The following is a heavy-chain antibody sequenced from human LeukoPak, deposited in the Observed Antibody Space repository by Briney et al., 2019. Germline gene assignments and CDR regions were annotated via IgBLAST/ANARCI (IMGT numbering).Heavy chain of an antibody. D-gene: IGHD3-22*01. V-gene: IGHV4-59*12. J-gene: IGHJ4*02. CDR1: GGSISSYC. CDR2: IYYGGST. Sequence: NSSETLSLTCTVAGGSISSYCWSWVRQPPGKGLGWVGYIYYGGSTNYNPSLKSRVTMSVAPSTNPFSLKLSSVTASDTAVYYCARTPIYYFDNSGYYNWGQGTLVTVSS. CDR3: ARTPIYYFDNSGYYN.